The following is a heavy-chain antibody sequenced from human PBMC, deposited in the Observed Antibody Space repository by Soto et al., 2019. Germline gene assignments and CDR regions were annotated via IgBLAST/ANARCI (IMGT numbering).Heavy chain of an antibody. CDR1: GGSISSSNW. CDR2: IYHSGNT. V-gene: IGHV4-4*02. Sequence: QVQLQESGPGLVKPSGTLSLTCAVSGGSISSSNWWSWFRQPRGKGLEWIGQIYHSGNTNYNPYLKSRVTISVDKSKNPLSRKLSSVTAADTAVYYCARPYDDSSNCFDPWGQGTLVTVSS. D-gene: IGHD6-6*01. CDR3: ARPYDDSSNCFDP. J-gene: IGHJ5*02.